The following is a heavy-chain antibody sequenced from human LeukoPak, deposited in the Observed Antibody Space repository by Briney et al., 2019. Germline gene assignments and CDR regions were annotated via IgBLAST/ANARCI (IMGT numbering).Heavy chain of an antibody. J-gene: IGHJ5*02. V-gene: IGHV5-51*01. Sequence: GESLKISCKGSGYSFTSYWIGWVRQTPGKGLEWMGIIYPGDSDTRYSPSFQGHVTISADKSTSTAYLQWSSLKASDTAMYYCARNSWYSGSYSHSINWFDPWGQGTLVTVSS. CDR1: GYSFTSYW. CDR3: ARNSWYSGSYSHSINWFDP. D-gene: IGHD1-26*01. CDR2: IYPGDSDT.